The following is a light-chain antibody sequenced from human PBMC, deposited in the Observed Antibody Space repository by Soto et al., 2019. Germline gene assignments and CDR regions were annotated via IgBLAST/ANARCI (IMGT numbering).Light chain of an antibody. CDR1: SSNIGAGYD. J-gene: IGLJ3*02. V-gene: IGLV1-40*01. CDR2: ANT. Sequence: SVLTQPPSVSGAPGQRVTISCTGSSSNIGAGYDVHWYQQLPGTAPKLLIYANTNRPSGVPDRFSGSKSGTSASLAITGLQAEDEADYYCQSYDSSLSGSNWVFGGGTQLTVL. CDR3: QSYDSSLSGSNWV.